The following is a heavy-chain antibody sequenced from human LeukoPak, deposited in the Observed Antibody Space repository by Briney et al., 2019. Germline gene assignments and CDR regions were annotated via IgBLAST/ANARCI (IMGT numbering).Heavy chain of an antibody. J-gene: IGHJ3*02. CDR1: GGSISSSSYY. CDR3: ARRFSRWIQLWPDAFDI. CDR2: IYYSGST. Sequence: SETLSLTCTVSGGSISSSSYYWGWIRQPPGKGLEWIGSIYYSGSTYYNPSLKSRVTISVDTSKNQFSLKLSSVTAADTAVYYCARRFSRWIQLWPDAFDIWGQGTMVTVSS. V-gene: IGHV4-39*01. D-gene: IGHD5-18*01.